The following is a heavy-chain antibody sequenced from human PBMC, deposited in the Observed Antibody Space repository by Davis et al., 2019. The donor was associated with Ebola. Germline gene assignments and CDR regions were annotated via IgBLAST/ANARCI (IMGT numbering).Heavy chain of an antibody. Sequence: ASVKVSCKASGYTFTSYDINWVRQATGQGLEWMGWMNPNSGNTGYAQKFQGRVTMTRDTSTSTVYMELSSLRSEDTAVYYCAGLNYYDSSGYRDYWGQGTLVTVSS. J-gene: IGHJ4*02. CDR2: MNPNSGNT. D-gene: IGHD3-22*01. V-gene: IGHV1-8*01. CDR1: GYTFTSYD. CDR3: AGLNYYDSSGYRDY.